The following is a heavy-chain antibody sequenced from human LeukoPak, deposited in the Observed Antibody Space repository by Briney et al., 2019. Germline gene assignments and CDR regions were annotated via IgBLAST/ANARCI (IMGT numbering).Heavy chain of an antibody. CDR2: IYHSGST. D-gene: IGHD6-13*01. CDR3: ARGTAAAGFDWFDP. Sequence: PSETLSLTCAVSGGSISSGGYSWSWIRQPPGKGLEWIGYIYHSGSTYYNPSLKSRVTISVDRSKNQFSPKLSSVTAADTAVYYCARGTAAAGFDWFDPWGQGTLVTVSS. J-gene: IGHJ5*02. CDR1: GGSISSGGYS. V-gene: IGHV4-30-2*01.